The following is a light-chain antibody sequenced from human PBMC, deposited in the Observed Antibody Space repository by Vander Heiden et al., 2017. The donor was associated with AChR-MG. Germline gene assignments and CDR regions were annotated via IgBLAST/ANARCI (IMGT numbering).Light chain of an antibody. CDR1: SSNIGAGYD. Sequence: QSVLTQPPSVSGAPGQRVTISCTGSSSNIGAGYDVHWYQQLPGTAPKLLIYGNTNRPSGVPDRFSGSKSGTSASLAITGLQPEDEADYYCQSYDSSLSGSVFGGGTKLTFL. CDR2: GNT. CDR3: QSYDSSLSGSV. J-gene: IGLJ2*01. V-gene: IGLV1-40*01.